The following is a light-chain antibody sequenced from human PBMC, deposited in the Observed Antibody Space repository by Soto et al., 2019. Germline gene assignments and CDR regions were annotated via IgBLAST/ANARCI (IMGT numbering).Light chain of an antibody. CDR2: DAS. Sequence: DIQMTQSPSTLSASVGDRVTITCRSSHSISSWLAWYQQKPGKAPNLLIYDASTLESGVRSRFSGSGSGTEFTLSISSLQTDDFATYYCQQYNSYWTFGQGTKVEIK. V-gene: IGKV1-5*01. CDR1: HSISSW. J-gene: IGKJ1*01. CDR3: QQYNSYWT.